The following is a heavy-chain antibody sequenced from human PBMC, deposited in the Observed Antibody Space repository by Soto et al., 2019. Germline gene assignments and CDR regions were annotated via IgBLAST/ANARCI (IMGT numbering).Heavy chain of an antibody. V-gene: IGHV3-64*01. CDR2: ISSNGGST. D-gene: IGHD6-13*01. CDR3: ARPCSPLYSSSWYHQDYYYGMDV. J-gene: IGHJ6*02. Sequence: PGGSLRLSCAASGFTFSSYAMHWVRQAPGKGLEYVSAISSNGGSTYYANSVKGRFTISRDNSKNTLYLQMGSLRAEDMAVYYCARPCSPLYSSSWYHQDYYYGMDVWGQGTTVTVSS. CDR1: GFTFSSYA.